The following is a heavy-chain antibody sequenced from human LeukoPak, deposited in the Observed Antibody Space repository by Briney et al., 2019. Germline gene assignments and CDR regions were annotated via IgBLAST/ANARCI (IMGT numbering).Heavy chain of an antibody. J-gene: IGHJ4*02. CDR3: AKDFSSGDY. Sequence: GRSLRLSCAASGFSFSSYGMHWVRQAPGKGLEWVAVISYDGSNKYYADSVKGRFTISRDNSKNTLYLQMNSLRAEDTAVYYCAKDFSSGDYWGQGTLVTVSS. V-gene: IGHV3-30*18. CDR2: ISYDGSNK. CDR1: GFSFSSYG. D-gene: IGHD6-19*01.